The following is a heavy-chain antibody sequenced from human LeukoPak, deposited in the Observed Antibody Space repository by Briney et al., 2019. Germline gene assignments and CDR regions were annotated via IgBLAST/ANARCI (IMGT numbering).Heavy chain of an antibody. V-gene: IGHV3-21*01. J-gene: IGHJ4*02. Sequence: GGSLRLFCAASGFTFSSYSMNWVRQAPGKGLEWVSSISSSSSYIYYADSVKGRFTISRDNAKNSLYLQMNSLRAEDTAVYYCARLGDGYNVDYWGQGTLVTVSS. D-gene: IGHD5-24*01. CDR1: GFTFSSYS. CDR2: ISSSSSYI. CDR3: ARLGDGYNVDY.